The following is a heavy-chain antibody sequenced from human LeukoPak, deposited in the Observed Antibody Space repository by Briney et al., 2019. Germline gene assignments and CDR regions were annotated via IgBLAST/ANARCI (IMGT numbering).Heavy chain of an antibody. J-gene: IGHJ6*03. CDR3: VRETGTIGYYMDV. CDR2: IHRDGGMT. CDR1: GFTFTGNS. D-gene: IGHD2-15*01. V-gene: IGHV3-74*01. Sequence: GGSLRLSCAASGFTFTGNSMHWVRQGPGKGLVWVARIHRDGGMTRYADSVEGRFTISRDNAKNTLYLQMNSLRAEDTAIYYCVRETGTIGYYMDVWGKGATVTVSS.